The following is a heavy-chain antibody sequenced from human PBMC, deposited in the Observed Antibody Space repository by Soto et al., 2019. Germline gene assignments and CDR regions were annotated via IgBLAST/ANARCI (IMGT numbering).Heavy chain of an antibody. CDR1: GCTFSSYA. CDR3: ARGSYGDYDY. J-gene: IGHJ4*02. Sequence: GGSLRLSCAASGCTFSSYAMSWVRQAPGKGLEWVSARLEWVSAISASGSSTYYADSVKGRFTISRDNSKDTLYVQMNSLRAEDTAVYYCARGSYGDYDYWGQGTLVTVSS. V-gene: IGHV3-23*01. D-gene: IGHD4-17*01. CDR2: ISASGSST.